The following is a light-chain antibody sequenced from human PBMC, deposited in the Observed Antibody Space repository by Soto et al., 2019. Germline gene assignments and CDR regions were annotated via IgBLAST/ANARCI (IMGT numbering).Light chain of an antibody. CDR2: EVS. J-gene: IGLJ2*01. CDR1: SSDVGGYNY. Sequence: QSALTQPPSASGSPGQSVTISCTGTSSDVGGYNYVSWYQQHPGEAPKLLIYEVSKRPSGVPDRFSGSKSGNTASLTVSGLQAEDEADYYCSSYAGSINVIFGGGTKLTVL. CDR3: SSYAGSINVI. V-gene: IGLV2-8*01.